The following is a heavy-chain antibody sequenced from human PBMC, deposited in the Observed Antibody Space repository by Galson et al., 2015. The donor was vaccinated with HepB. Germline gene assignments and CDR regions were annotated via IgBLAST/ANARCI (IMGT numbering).Heavy chain of an antibody. Sequence: PALVKPTQTLTLTCTFSGFSLSTSGMRVSWIRQPPGKALEWLARIDWDDDKFYSTSLKTRLTISKDTSKNQVVLTMTNMDPVDTATYYCARMGSCTGGVCYHWFDPWGQGTLVTVSS. CDR2: IDWDDDK. CDR1: GFSLSTSGMR. D-gene: IGHD2-8*02. J-gene: IGHJ5*02. V-gene: IGHV2-70*04. CDR3: ARMGSCTGGVCYHWFDP.